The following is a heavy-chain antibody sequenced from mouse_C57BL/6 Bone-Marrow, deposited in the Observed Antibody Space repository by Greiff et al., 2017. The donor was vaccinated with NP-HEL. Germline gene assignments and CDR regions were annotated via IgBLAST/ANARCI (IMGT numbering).Heavy chain of an antibody. D-gene: IGHD1-1*01. V-gene: IGHV1-42*01. Sequence: VQLKQSGPELVKPGASVKISCKASGYSFTGYYMNWVKQSPEKSLEWIGEINPSTGGTTYIQKFKAKATLTVDKSSSTAYMQLKSLTSEDSAVYYCARYFHYYGSSYDWYFDVWGTGTTVTVSS. CDR1: GYSFTGYY. CDR3: ARYFHYYGSSYDWYFDV. J-gene: IGHJ1*03. CDR2: INPSTGGT.